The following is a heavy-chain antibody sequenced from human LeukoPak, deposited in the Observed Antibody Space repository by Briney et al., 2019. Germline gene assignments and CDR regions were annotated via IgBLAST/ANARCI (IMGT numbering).Heavy chain of an antibody. Sequence: PGGSLRLSCAASGFTFSSYSMNWVRQAPGKGLEWVSSISSSSSYIYYADPVKGRFTISRDNAKNSMYLQMNSLRAEDTAVYYCARDSAGKGPDYWGQGTLVTVSS. CDR2: ISSSSSYI. D-gene: IGHD6-19*01. CDR1: GFTFSSYS. J-gene: IGHJ4*02. CDR3: ARDSAGKGPDY. V-gene: IGHV3-21*01.